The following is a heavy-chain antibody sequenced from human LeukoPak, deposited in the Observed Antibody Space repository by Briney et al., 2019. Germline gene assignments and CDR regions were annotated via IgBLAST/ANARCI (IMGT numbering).Heavy chain of an antibody. CDR2: IIPILGIA. Sequence: SVKVSCKASGGTFSSYAISWVRQAPGQGLEWMGRIIPILGIANYAQKFQGRVTITADKSTSTAYMELSSLRSEDTAVYYCASYYYDSSGYPPHPGYYYGMDVWGQGTTVTVSS. V-gene: IGHV1-69*04. CDR3: ASYYYDSSGYPPHPGYYYGMDV. CDR1: GGTFSSYA. J-gene: IGHJ6*02. D-gene: IGHD3-22*01.